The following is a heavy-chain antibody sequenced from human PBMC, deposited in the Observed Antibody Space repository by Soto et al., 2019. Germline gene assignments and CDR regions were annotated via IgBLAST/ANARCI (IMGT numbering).Heavy chain of an antibody. V-gene: IGHV1-58*01. CDR3: AADRSGNYGMDV. J-gene: IGHJ6*02. Sequence: SVKVSCKASGFTFTSSAVQWVRQARGQRLEWIGWIVVGSGNTNYAQKFQERVTITRDMSTSTAYMELSSLRSEDTAVYYCAADRSGNYGMDVWGQGTTVTVSS. D-gene: IGHD3-22*01. CDR2: IVVGSGNT. CDR1: GFTFTSSA.